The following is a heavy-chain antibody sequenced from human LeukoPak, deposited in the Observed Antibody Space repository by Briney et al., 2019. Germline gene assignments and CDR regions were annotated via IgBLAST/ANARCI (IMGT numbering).Heavy chain of an antibody. CDR2: ISFDGSNK. CDR3: AKEDSAWRHFDY. J-gene: IGHJ4*02. Sequence: GRSLRLSCVASGFTFRSYGMHWVRQAPGKGLEWVAVISFDGSNKYYVDSVKGRFTISRDNSKNTFYLQMNSLRAEDTAVYYRAKEDSAWRHFDYWGQGTLVTVSS. V-gene: IGHV3-30*18. D-gene: IGHD6-19*01. CDR1: GFTFRSYG.